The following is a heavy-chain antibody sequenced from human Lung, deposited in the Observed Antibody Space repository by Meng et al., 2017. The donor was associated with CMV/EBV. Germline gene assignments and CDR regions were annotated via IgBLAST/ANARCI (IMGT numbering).Heavy chain of an antibody. V-gene: IGHV1-18*01. CDR3: ARDAYFNTWYPNWFDP. Sequence: AXVXVSXXAYGYAFSNYGVTWVRQAPGQGPEWMGWISGYNGNTKYAQKFQGRVTMTADTSTSTVYMELRSLTSDETAVYYCARDAYFNTWYPNWFDPWGQGTXVTVSS. D-gene: IGHD6-13*01. J-gene: IGHJ5*02. CDR2: ISGYNGNT. CDR1: GYAFSNYG.